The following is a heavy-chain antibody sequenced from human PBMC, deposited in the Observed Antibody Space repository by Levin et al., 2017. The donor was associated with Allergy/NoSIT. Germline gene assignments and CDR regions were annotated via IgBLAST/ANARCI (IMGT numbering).Heavy chain of an antibody. Sequence: GESLKISCAASGFTFSNYAMSWVRQAPGEGLEWVSAIRNSGTDTYYADSVRGRFSISRDNSKDTLYLQMNSLRADDTAVYYCAKVLTSGSYYYFDFWGQGTLVTVSS. D-gene: IGHD3-22*01. J-gene: IGHJ4*02. V-gene: IGHV3-23*01. CDR2: IRNSGTDT. CDR3: AKVLTSGSYYYFDF. CDR1: GFTFSNYA.